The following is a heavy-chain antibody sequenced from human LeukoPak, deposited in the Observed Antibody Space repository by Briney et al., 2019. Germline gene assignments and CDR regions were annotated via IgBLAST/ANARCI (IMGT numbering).Heavy chain of an antibody. CDR2: IKQDGSEI. Sequence: AGGSLRLSCAASGFTFNNYWMSWVRQAPGKGLEWVANIKQDGSEIYYVDSVEGRFTISRDNTKNSVYLQMNSLRAEDTAVYYCARQLGGSGSYWGQGTLVTVSS. J-gene: IGHJ4*02. D-gene: IGHD3-10*01. CDR3: ARQLGGSGSY. V-gene: IGHV3-7*01. CDR1: GFTFNNYW.